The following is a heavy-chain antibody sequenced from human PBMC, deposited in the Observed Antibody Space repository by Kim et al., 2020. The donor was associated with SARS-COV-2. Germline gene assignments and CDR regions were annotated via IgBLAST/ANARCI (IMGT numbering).Heavy chain of an antibody. CDR2: IYYSGST. CDR3: ARDSYDSSGYTLLDP. CDR1: GGSISSGGYY. J-gene: IGHJ5*02. Sequence: SETLSLTCTVSGGSISSGGYYWSWIRQHPGKGLEWIGYIYYSGSTYYNPSLKSRVTISVDTSKNQFSLKLSSVTAADTAVYYCARDSYDSSGYTLLDPWGQGTLVNVSS. V-gene: IGHV4-31*03. D-gene: IGHD3-22*01.